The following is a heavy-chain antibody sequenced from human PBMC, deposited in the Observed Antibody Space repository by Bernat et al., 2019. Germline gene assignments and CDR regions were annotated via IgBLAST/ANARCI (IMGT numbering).Heavy chain of an antibody. Sequence: QLQLQESGPGLVKPSETLSLTCTVSGGSISSSSYYWGWIRQPPGKGLEWIGEINHSGSTNYNPSLKSRVTISVDKSKNQFSLTLRSVTAADTAVYYCARGKWERGGDYYYYYGMDVWGQGTTVTVSS. CDR2: INHSGST. J-gene: IGHJ6*02. V-gene: IGHV4-39*07. D-gene: IGHD1-26*01. CDR1: GGSISSSSYY. CDR3: ARGKWERGGDYYYYYGMDV.